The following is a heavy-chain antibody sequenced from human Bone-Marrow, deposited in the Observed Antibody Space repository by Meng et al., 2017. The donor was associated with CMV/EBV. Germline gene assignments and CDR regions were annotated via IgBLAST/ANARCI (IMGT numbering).Heavy chain of an antibody. Sequence: GESLKISCAASGFTFSGSAMHWVRQASGKGLEWVGRIRSKANSYATAYAESVKGRFTISRDDSKNTAYLQMNSLKTEDTAVYYCTAGIAVVGSGYWGQGTLVTVSS. CDR2: IRSKANSYAT. J-gene: IGHJ4*02. D-gene: IGHD6-19*01. CDR1: GFTFSGSA. V-gene: IGHV3-73*01. CDR3: TAGIAVVGSGY.